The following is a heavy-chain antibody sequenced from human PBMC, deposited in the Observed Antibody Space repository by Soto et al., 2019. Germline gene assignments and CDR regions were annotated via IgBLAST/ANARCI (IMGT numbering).Heavy chain of an antibody. D-gene: IGHD3-16*02. CDR3: ARASGDYIWGSYRSGLLDY. CDR1: GGSISSGGYY. J-gene: IGHJ4*02. V-gene: IGHV4-31*03. CDR2: IYYSGST. Sequence: QVQLQESGPGLVKPSQTLSLTCTVSGGSISSGGYYWSWIRQHPGKGLEWIGYIYYSGSTYYNPSLKSRVTISVDTSKNQFSLKLSSVTAADTAVYYCARASGDYIWGSYRSGLLDYWGQGTLVTVSS.